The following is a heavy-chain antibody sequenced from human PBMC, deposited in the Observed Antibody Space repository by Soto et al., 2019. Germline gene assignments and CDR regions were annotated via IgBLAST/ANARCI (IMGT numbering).Heavy chain of an antibody. J-gene: IGHJ4*02. V-gene: IGHV3-9*01. CDR1: GFTFANYA. Sequence: EVHLVESGGGLVQPGRSLRLSCAASGFTFANYAMNWVRQAPGKGLEWVSGISWDSDRTGYADSVKGRFTISRDNAKNTLYLPMNSLRAEDTAFYYCAKDSSRPYFDWNDYWGQGTLVTVSS. CDR2: ISWDSDRT. CDR3: AKDSSRPYFDWNDY. D-gene: IGHD3-9*01.